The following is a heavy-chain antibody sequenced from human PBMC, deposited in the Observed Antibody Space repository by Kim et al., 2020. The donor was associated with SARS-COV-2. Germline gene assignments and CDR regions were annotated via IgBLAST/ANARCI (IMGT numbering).Heavy chain of an antibody. D-gene: IGHD6-13*01. CDR3: ARSLYHAPSNSWVRFDP. CDR1: GGSLSGYY. CDR2: IYHSGTT. J-gene: IGHJ5*02. V-gene: IGHV4-34*01. Sequence: SETLSLTCAVYGGSLSGYYWSWIRQPPGKGLEWIGEIYHSGTTNYNPSLKSRVTISVDTSKNQFSLKLSSVTAADTAVYYCARSLYHAPSNSWVRFDPWGPGTLVTISS.